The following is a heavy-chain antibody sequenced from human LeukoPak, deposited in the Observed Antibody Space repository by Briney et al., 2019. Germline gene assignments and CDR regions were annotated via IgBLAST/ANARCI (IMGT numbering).Heavy chain of an antibody. CDR3: ARGGGSFDY. J-gene: IGHJ4*02. V-gene: IGHV4-4*01. Sequence: PSETLSLTCGVSGDSIRSSNWWSWVRQPPGKGLEWIGEIYHSGRNNYNPSLKSRVTISVDKSKNQLSLKLNSVTAADTAMYCCARGGGSFDYWGQGTLVTVSS. CDR1: GDSIRSSNW. D-gene: IGHD3-10*01. CDR2: IYHSGRN.